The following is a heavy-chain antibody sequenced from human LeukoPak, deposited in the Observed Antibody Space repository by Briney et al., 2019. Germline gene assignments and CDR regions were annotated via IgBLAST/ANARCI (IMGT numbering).Heavy chain of an antibody. J-gene: IGHJ5*02. CDR3: ARAPRIAAAGTGDWFDP. CDR1: GYTFTSNY. D-gene: IGHD6-13*01. V-gene: IGHV1-46*01. Sequence: ASVKVSCKASGYTFTSNYIHWVRQAPGQGLEWMGMIYPRDGSTSYAQKFQGRVTVTRDTSTSTVHMELSGLRSEDTAVYYCARAPRIAAAGTGDWFDPWGQGTLVTVSS. CDR2: IYPRDGST.